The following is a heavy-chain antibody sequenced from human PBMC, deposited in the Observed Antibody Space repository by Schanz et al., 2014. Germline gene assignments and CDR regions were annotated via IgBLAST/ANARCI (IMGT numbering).Heavy chain of an antibody. CDR3: ARHGGIPYYPMDV. Sequence: QVQLQESGPGLVKPSQTLSLTCTVSGASISSGGYYWDWIRLLPGKGLEWIGYISYSGSTSFNPSLKSRLTMSGDTSKNQFYLELSAVTAADTAVYYCARHGGIPYYPMDVWGQGTTVTVSS. J-gene: IGHJ6*02. CDR2: ISYSGST. V-gene: IGHV4-31*03. D-gene: IGHD3-16*01. CDR1: GASISSGGYY.